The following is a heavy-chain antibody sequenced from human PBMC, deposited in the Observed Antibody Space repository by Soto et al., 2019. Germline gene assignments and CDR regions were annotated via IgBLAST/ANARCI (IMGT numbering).Heavy chain of an antibody. J-gene: IGHJ4*02. V-gene: IGHV3-11*01. CDR1: GFIFSGYY. CDR2: ISSGGSAI. D-gene: IGHD4-17*01. Sequence: QVQLVESGGGLVKPGGSLRLSCVASGFIFSGYYMSWIRQAPGKRLDWISYISSGGSAIYYADSVKGRFTISRDNAKNSIYLQMNSLRADDTAIYYCARGPLTVTTGGGDHWGQGTLVTVSS. CDR3: ARGPLTVTTGGGDH.